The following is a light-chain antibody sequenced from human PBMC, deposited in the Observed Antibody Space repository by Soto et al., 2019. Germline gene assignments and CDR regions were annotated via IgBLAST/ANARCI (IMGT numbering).Light chain of an antibody. CDR2: DTS. Sequence: EIVLTQSPGTLSSSPGERATLSCRASQSVPDRYLAWYQQKPGQAPSLLIYDTSTRATGVPDRFSGSGSGTAFALTISRVEPEDFAIYFCQQYGSSPGTFGQGTKVEI. V-gene: IGKV3-20*01. CDR1: QSVPDRY. CDR3: QQYGSSPGT. J-gene: IGKJ1*01.